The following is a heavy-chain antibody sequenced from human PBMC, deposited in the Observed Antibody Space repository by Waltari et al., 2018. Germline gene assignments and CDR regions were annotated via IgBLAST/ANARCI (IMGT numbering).Heavy chain of an antibody. CDR2: IKSKTDGGTT. CDR1: GFTFTNAW. V-gene: IGHV3-15*07. J-gene: IGHJ4*02. D-gene: IGHD6-19*01. Sequence: EVQLVDSGGGLVKPGGSLRLSCAASGFTFTNAWMNWVRQAPGKGLEWVGRIKSKTDGGTTDYAAPVKGRFTISRDDSKNTLYPQMNSLKTDDTAVYYCTTLGYRSGWSFDYWGQGTLVTVSS. CDR3: TTLGYRSGWSFDY.